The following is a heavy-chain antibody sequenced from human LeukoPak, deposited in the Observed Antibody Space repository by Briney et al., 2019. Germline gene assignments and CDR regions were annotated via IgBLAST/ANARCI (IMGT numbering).Heavy chain of an antibody. D-gene: IGHD6-13*01. Sequence: PGGSLRLSCAASGFTFSSYSMNWVRQAPGKGLEWVSSISSSSSYIYYADSVKGRFTISRDNAKNSLYLQMNSLRAEDTAVYYCARGIAAAGTGTIFDYWGQGTLVTVSS. V-gene: IGHV3-21*01. CDR2: ISSSSSYI. CDR3: ARGIAAAGTGTIFDY. J-gene: IGHJ4*02. CDR1: GFTFSSYS.